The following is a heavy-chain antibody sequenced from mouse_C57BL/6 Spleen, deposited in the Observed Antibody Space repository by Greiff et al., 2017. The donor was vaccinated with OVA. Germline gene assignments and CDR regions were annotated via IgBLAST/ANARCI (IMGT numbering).Heavy chain of an antibody. V-gene: IGHV1-50*01. CDR3: ASGYYGSSYAYYFDY. D-gene: IGHD1-1*01. Sequence: QVQLQQPGAELVKPGASVKLSCKASGYTFTSYWMQWVKQRPGQSLEWIGEIDPSDSYTNYNQKFKGKATLTVDTSSSTAYMQLSSLTSDDSAVYYCASGYYGSSYAYYFDYWGKGTTLTVSS. CDR1: GYTFTSYW. J-gene: IGHJ2*01. CDR2: IDPSDSYT.